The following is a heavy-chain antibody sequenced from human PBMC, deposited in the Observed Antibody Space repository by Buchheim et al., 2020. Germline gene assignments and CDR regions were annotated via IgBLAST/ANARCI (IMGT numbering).Heavy chain of an antibody. J-gene: IGHJ4*02. V-gene: IGHV3-23*01. CDR1: GFTFRSYA. Sequence: EMQLLESGGGLVKPGGSLRLSCTASGFTFRSYAMNWVRQAPGKGLEWVSGISGNGDRTHYADSVKGRFTISRDNSKNTLYVQMNSLRAEDTAVYYCVSTVEGVRRGFDYWGQGTL. D-gene: IGHD2-21*01. CDR2: ISGNGDRT. CDR3: VSTVEGVRRGFDY.